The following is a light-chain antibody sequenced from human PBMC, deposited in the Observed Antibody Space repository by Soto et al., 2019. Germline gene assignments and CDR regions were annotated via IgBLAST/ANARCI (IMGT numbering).Light chain of an antibody. CDR3: QQYGSLGT. CDR2: GAS. V-gene: IGKV3-20*01. CDR1: QSVSNNY. J-gene: IGKJ1*01. Sequence: EIVLTQSPGALSLSPGERATLSCRASQSVSNNYLAWYQQKPGQAPRLLIYGASTRDTGIPDRFSGSGSGTDFSLTISRLKPEDVAVYYRQQYGSLGTFGQGPRWIA.